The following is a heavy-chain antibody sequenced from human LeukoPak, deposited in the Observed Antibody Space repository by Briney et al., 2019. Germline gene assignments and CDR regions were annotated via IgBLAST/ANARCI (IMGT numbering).Heavy chain of an antibody. CDR3: AKRGVVIRVILVGFHKEAYYFDS. CDR1: GITLSNYG. D-gene: IGHD3-16*02. J-gene: IGHJ4*02. CDR2: ISGSGGST. Sequence: GGSLRLSCRVSGITLSNYGMSWVREAPGKGLEWVAGISGSGGSTKYADSVKGRFTISRDNPKNTLYLQMTSLRDEDTAVYFCAKRGVVIRVILVGFHKEAYYFDSWGQGALVTVSS. V-gene: IGHV3-23*01.